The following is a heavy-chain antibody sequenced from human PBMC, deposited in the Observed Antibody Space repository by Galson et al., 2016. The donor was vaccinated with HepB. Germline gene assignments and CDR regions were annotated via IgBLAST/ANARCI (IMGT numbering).Heavy chain of an antibody. V-gene: IGHV3-30-3*01. D-gene: IGHD3-3*02. Sequence: SLRLSCAGSGFTFDDYAMHWVRQAPGKGLKWVAGVSSDGGNEYYADSVKGRFTISRDNSKNTLYLQMNSLRFDDTAVYYCARDSNAFPRKSHDYWGQGGLVTVSS. J-gene: IGHJ4*02. CDR3: ARDSNAFPRKSHDY. CDR2: VSSDGGNE. CDR1: GFTFDDYA.